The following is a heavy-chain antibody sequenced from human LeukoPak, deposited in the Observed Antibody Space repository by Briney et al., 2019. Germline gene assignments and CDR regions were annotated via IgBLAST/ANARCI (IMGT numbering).Heavy chain of an antibody. CDR1: GGSIRSSNW. Sequence: SETLSLTCVVSGGSIRSSNWWSWVRQPPGKGLEWIGEVYPSGDTSYSPSLENRITISIDKSKNQVYLRLNSVTAADTAIYYCASDRRNREEAFDIWGQGTLVTVSS. CDR3: ASDRRNREEAFDI. V-gene: IGHV4/OR15-8*02. CDR2: VYPSGDT. D-gene: IGHD1-26*01. J-gene: IGHJ3*02.